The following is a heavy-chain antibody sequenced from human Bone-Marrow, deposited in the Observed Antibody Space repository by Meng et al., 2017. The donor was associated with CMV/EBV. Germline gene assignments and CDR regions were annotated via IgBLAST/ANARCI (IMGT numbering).Heavy chain of an antibody. CDR3: AGLIAARHYFDY. J-gene: IGHJ4*02. D-gene: IGHD6-6*01. CDR2: ISSSSSYI. V-gene: IGHV3-21*01. CDR1: GFTFSSYS. Sequence: GESLKISCAASGFTFSSYSMNWVRQAPGKGLEWVSSISSSSSYIYYADSVKGRFTISRDNAKNSLYLQMNSLRAEDTAVYYCAGLIAARHYFDYWGQGTLVTASS.